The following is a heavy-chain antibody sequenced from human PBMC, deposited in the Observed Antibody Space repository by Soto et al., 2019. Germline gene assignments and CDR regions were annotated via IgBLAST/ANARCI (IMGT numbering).Heavy chain of an antibody. D-gene: IGHD2-15*01. CDR2: IYTSGST. Sequence: SETLSLTCTVSGGSVSSGSYYWSWIRQPAGKGLEWIGRIYTSGSTNYNPSLKSRVTMSVDTSKNQFSLKLSSVTAADTAVYYCARDFYCSGGSCSDYWGQGTLVTVSS. J-gene: IGHJ4*02. V-gene: IGHV4-61*02. CDR3: ARDFYCSGGSCSDY. CDR1: GGSVSSGSYY.